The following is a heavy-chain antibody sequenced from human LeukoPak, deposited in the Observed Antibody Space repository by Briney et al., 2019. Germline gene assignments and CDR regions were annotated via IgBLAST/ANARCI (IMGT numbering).Heavy chain of an antibody. D-gene: IGHD3-3*01. Sequence: PGRSLRLSWAASGXTFSNYDMHWVRQAPGKGLEWVAVISYDGTNKYYADSVKGRFTISRDNSTSTLYLQMNSLRAEDTAVYYCAKENDFVYWGQGTLVTVSS. CDR3: AKENDFVY. V-gene: IGHV3-30*18. CDR2: ISYDGTNK. J-gene: IGHJ4*02. CDR1: GXTFSNYD.